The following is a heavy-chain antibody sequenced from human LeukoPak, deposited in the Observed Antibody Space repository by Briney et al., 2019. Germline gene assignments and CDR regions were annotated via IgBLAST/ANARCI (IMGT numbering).Heavy chain of an antibody. CDR2: IKTKTDGGTA. Sequence: PGGSLRLSCAASGFSFSDHYMDWVRQAPEKGLEWVGRIKTKTDGGTADYAAPVKGRFTISRDDSKNTLYLQMNSLKSEDTGVYYCTTDPALGWYFDLWGRGTLVTVSS. V-gene: IGHV3-15*01. J-gene: IGHJ2*01. D-gene: IGHD3-16*01. CDR3: TTDPALGWYFDL. CDR1: GFSFSDHY.